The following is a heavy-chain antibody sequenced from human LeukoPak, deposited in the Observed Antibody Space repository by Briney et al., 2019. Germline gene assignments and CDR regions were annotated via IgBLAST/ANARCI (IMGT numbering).Heavy chain of an antibody. CDR2: IRYDGNHQ. Sequence: GGSLRLSCAASGFTFSSYGMHWVRQAPGKGLEWVAFIRYDGNHQYYTDSVKGRFTISRDNSKNTLYLQMNSLRAEDTAVYYCTPYCTDGICRDIDYWGQGTLVTVSS. V-gene: IGHV3-30*02. CDR1: GFTFSSYG. CDR3: TPYCTDGICRDIDY. J-gene: IGHJ4*02. D-gene: IGHD2-8*01.